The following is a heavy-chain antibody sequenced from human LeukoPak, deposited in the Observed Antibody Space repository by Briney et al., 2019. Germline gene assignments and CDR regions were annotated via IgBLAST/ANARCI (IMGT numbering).Heavy chain of an antibody. V-gene: IGHV4-61*01. CDR3: AREVYYYDSSGKDNRFDP. CDR2: IYYSGGT. CDR1: GGSISSSSYY. D-gene: IGHD3-22*01. Sequence: SETLSLTCTVSGGSISSSSYYWSWIRQPPGKGLEWIGYIYYSGGTNYNPSLKSRVTISVDTSRNQFSLKLSSVTAADTAVYYCAREVYYYDSSGKDNRFDPWGQGTLVTVSS. J-gene: IGHJ5*02.